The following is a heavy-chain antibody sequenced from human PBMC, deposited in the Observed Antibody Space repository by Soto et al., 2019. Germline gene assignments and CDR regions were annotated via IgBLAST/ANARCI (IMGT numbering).Heavy chain of an antibody. CDR3: ARQPTFLGYFDY. V-gene: IGHV5-51*01. CDR1: GYSFSSYW. J-gene: IGHJ4*02. Sequence: PGESLKISCKGSGYSFSSYWIGWVRQMPGKGLERMGIIYPGDSDTRYSPSFQGQVTISADKSITTAYLQWSSLKASDTAMYYCARQPTFLGYFDYWGQGALVTVSS. CDR2: IYPGDSDT.